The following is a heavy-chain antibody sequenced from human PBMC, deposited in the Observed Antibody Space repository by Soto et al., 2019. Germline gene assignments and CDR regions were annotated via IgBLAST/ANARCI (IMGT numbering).Heavy chain of an antibody. CDR1: GFTFSNAW. D-gene: IGHD3-16*01. CDR2: IKRLSNGGIT. CDR3: ATDWGRD. V-gene: IGHV3-15*01. J-gene: IGHJ4*02. Sequence: EVQLVESGGGLVRPGGSLRLSCAASGFTFSNAWMAWVRQAPGKGLEWVGSIKRLSNGGITEYAAPVKGRFSISRDDSKTTVHLQMDSLKTEDTAVYYCATDWGRDWGQGTLVTVSS.